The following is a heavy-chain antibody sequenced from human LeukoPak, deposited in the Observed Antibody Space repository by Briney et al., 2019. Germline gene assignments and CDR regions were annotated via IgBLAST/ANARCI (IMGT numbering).Heavy chain of an antibody. CDR2: IKQDGSEK. V-gene: IGHV3-7*03. D-gene: IGHD2-2*01. Sequence: GGSLRLSCAASGFTFSNYWMSWVRQAPGKGLEWVANIKQDGSEKYYVDSVKGRFTISRDNAKNSLYLQMNGLRAEDTAVYYCARESNVVVPAAPLDYWGQGTLVTVSS. J-gene: IGHJ4*02. CDR3: ARESNVVVPAAPLDY. CDR1: GFTFSNYW.